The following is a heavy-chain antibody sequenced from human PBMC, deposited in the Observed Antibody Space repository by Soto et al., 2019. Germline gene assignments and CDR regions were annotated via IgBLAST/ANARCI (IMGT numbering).Heavy chain of an antibody. CDR1: GFSFNNYG. CDR3: ARDSSSWYRLNWFDP. D-gene: IGHD6-13*01. CDR2: ILSDGSDK. J-gene: IGHJ5*02. Sequence: GWSLRLSCAASGFSFNNYGMHWVRQAPGKGLEWVAGILSDGSDKRYADSVKGRFTISRDNAKNTLYLQMNSLRAEDTAVYYCARDSSSWYRLNWFDPWGQGTLVTVSS. V-gene: IGHV3-30*03.